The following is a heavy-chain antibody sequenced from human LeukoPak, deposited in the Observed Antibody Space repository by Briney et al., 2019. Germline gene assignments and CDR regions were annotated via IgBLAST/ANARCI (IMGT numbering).Heavy chain of an antibody. CDR1: GYTFTGYY. CDR3: TRDPSYSSGYYDY. Sequence: GASVKVSCKASGYTFTGYYMHWVRQAPGQGLEWMGWINPNSGGTNYAQKFQGRVTMSVDTSKNQFSLKLSSVTAADTAVYYCTRDPSYSSGYYDYWGQGTLVTVSS. V-gene: IGHV1-2*02. D-gene: IGHD6-19*01. CDR2: INPNSGGT. J-gene: IGHJ4*02.